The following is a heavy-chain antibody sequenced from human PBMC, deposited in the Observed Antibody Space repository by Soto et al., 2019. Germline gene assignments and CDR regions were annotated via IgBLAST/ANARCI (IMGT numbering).Heavy chain of an antibody. V-gene: IGHV1-18*01. J-gene: IGHJ4*02. CDR2: ISARNGNT. Sequence: QVHLVQSGAEVKKPGASVKVSCKGSGYAFTTYGITWVRQAPGQGLEWMGWISARNGNTNYAQKLQGRVTVTRDTSTSTAYMELRSLRSDDTAVYYCARGRYGDYWGQVALVTVSS. CDR1: GYAFTTYG. D-gene: IGHD1-1*01. CDR3: ARGRYGDY.